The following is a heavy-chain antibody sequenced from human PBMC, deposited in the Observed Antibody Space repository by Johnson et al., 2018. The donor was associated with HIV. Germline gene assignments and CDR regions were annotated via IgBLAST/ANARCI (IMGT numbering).Heavy chain of an antibody. Sequence: QVQLVESGGGVVQPGGSLRLSCTASGFAFSSYALHWVRQAPGKGLEWVAVISYDGRDAYYADSVKGRFTSSRDNSKNTLYLQMNSLRAEDTAVYYCAKGGGSSWSDAFDIWGQGTMVTVSS. CDR1: GFAFSSYA. J-gene: IGHJ3*02. CDR3: AKGGGSSWSDAFDI. D-gene: IGHD6-13*01. CDR2: ISYDGRDA. V-gene: IGHV3-30*04.